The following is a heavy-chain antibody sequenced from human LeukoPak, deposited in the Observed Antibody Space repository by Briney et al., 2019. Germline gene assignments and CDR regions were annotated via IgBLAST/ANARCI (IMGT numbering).Heavy chain of an antibody. CDR2: IYSGGTT. D-gene: IGHD1-26*01. V-gene: IGHV3-66*01. Sequence: GGSLRLSCAASGVTVSTNYISWVRQAPGKGLEWVSDIYSGGTTYYADSVKGRFTISRDNSKNTLYLQMDSLRAEDTAVYYCAREVGGALHYFDYWGQGTLVTVSS. CDR1: GVTVSTNY. J-gene: IGHJ4*02. CDR3: AREVGGALHYFDY.